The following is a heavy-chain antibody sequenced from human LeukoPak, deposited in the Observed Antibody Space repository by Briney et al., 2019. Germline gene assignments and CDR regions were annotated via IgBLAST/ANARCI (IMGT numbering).Heavy chain of an antibody. CDR3: AKDISGWTTNWGIVDY. CDR1: GFTFSSYG. J-gene: IGHJ4*02. CDR2: IRYDGSNK. D-gene: IGHD6-19*01. V-gene: IGHV3-30*02. Sequence: PGGSLRLSCAASGFTFSSYGMHWVRQAPGKGLEWVAFIRYDGSNKYYADSVKGRFTISRDNSKNTLYLQMNSLRAEDTAVYYCAKDISGWTTNWGIVDYWGQGTLVTVSS.